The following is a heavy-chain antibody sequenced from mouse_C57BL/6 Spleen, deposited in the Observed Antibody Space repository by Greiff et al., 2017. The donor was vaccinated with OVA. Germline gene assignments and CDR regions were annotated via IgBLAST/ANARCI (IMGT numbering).Heavy chain of an antibody. CDR2: ISYDGSN. Sequence: VQLKESGPGLVKPSQSLSLTCSVTGYSITSGYYWNWIRQFPGNKLEWMGYISYDGSNNYNPSLKNRISITRDTSKNQFFLKLNSVTTEDTATYYCARDDGSSYFDYWGQGTTLTVSS. J-gene: IGHJ2*01. CDR3: ARDDGSSYFDY. D-gene: IGHD1-1*01. CDR1: GYSITSGYY. V-gene: IGHV3-6*01.